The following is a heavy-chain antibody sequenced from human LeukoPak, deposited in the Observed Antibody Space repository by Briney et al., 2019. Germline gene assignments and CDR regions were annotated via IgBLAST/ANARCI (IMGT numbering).Heavy chain of an antibody. CDR2: IYSGGST. V-gene: IGHV3-53*01. J-gene: IGHJ4*02. CDR3: ARVDYGSGSYFDY. CDR1: GFTVSSNY. D-gene: IGHD3-10*01. Sequence: PGGSLGLPCAASGFTVSSNYMSWVRRAPGKGLEWVSVIYSGGSTDYADSVKGRFAISRDNSKNMLYLQLNSLRAEDTAVYYCARVDYGSGSYFDYWGQGTLVTVSS.